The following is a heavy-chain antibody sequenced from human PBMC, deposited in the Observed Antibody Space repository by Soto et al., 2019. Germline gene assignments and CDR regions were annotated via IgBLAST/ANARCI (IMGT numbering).Heavy chain of an antibody. D-gene: IGHD2-8*01. CDR1: GGAFSSTNYY. J-gene: IGHJ3*02. CDR3: ARGVAWFPDAFDI. Sequence: SETLSLTCTVSGGAFSSTNYYWGWIRQPPGKGLEWIGSISYSGKIYYNPSLKSRVTISVDTSKNQFSLRLSSVTAADTAVYYCARGVAWFPDAFDIWGQGTMVTVSS. CDR2: ISYSGKI. V-gene: IGHV4-39*01.